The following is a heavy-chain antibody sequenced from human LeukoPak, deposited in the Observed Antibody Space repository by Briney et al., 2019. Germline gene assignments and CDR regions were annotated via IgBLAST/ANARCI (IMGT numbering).Heavy chain of an antibody. CDR3: ARLITAFQAFDF. Sequence: KPSETLSLTCTVSGGSISSYYWSWIRQPPGKGLEWIGEINHSGSTNYNPSLKSRVTISVDTSKNQFSLNLSSVTAADTAVYYCARLITAFQAFDFWGQGTLVTVSS. CDR1: GGSISSYY. V-gene: IGHV4-59*08. J-gene: IGHJ4*02. D-gene: IGHD3-16*01. CDR2: INHSGST.